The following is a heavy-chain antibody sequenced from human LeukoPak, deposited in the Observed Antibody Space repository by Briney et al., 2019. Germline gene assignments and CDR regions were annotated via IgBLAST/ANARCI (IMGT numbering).Heavy chain of an antibody. J-gene: IGHJ3*02. D-gene: IGHD3-22*01. CDR1: GYSFSGYY. V-gene: IGHV4-34*01. CDR2: INHSGST. CDR3: ARFRMNYYDSSGYYYDAFDI. Sequence: SETLSLTCVVYGYSFSGYYWSWIRQPPGKGLEWSGGINHSGSTNYDPSLKSRVTISVDTSKNQFSLKLSSVTAADTAVYYCARFRMNYYDSSGYYYDAFDIWSQGTMVTVSS.